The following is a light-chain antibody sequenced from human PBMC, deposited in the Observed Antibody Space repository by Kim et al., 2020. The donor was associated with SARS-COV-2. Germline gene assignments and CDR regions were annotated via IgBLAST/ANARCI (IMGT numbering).Light chain of an antibody. V-gene: IGKV1-5*01. Sequence: GGSVTMTCQASQTISSLLALYQQRSGKDPKLLIYDASSLESGVPSRFSGSGSGTEFTLTISSLQPDDFATYYCQQYRTYPYTCGQGNKLYI. CDR1: QTISSL. CDR3: QQYRTYPYT. CDR2: DAS. J-gene: IGKJ2*01.